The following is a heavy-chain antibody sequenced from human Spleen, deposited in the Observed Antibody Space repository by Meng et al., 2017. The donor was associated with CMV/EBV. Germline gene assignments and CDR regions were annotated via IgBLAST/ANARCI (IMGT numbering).Heavy chain of an antibody. V-gene: IGHV6-1*01. Sequence: QVQLQQSGPGLVTPSQTLSLTYVISGDSVSSNSVAWAWIRQSPSRGLEWLGRTYYRSKWYNDYAMFVKSRITISQDTSKNQFSLQLNSVTPEDTAVYYCARHNGGTYRFDCWGQGTLVTVSS. CDR2: TYYRSKWYN. CDR3: ARHNGGTYRFDC. CDR1: GDSVSSNSVA. D-gene: IGHD1-26*01. J-gene: IGHJ4*02.